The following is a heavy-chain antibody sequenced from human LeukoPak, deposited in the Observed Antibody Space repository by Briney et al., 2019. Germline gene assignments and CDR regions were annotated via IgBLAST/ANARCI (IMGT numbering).Heavy chain of an antibody. V-gene: IGHV3-23*01. CDR3: AKAYGDYVGYGMDV. J-gene: IGHJ6*02. CDR1: GFTFSSYA. CDR2: VSGSGGST. Sequence: GGSLRLSCAASGFTFSSYAMSWVRQAPGKGLEWVSAVSGSGGSTYYADSVKGRFTISRDNSKNTLYLQMNSLRAEDTAVYYCAKAYGDYVGYGMDVWGQGTTVTVSS. D-gene: IGHD4-17*01.